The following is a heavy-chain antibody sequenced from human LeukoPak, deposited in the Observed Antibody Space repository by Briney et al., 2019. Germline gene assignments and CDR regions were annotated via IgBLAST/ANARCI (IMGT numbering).Heavy chain of an antibody. V-gene: IGHV1-18*01. D-gene: IGHD6-19*01. CDR3: ARESSGWSYYFDY. J-gene: IGHJ4*02. Sequence: SEKVSRKASGYSFTSYGISWVRQAPGQGLKWMGWISAYNGNTNYAQKLQGRVTMTTDTSTSTAYMELRSLRSDDTAVYYCARESSGWSYYFDYWGQGTLVTVSS. CDR1: GYSFTSYG. CDR2: ISAYNGNT.